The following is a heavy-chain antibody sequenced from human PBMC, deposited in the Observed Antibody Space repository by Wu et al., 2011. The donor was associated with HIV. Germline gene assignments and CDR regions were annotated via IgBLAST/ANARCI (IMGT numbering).Heavy chain of an antibody. CDR2: INPNSGGT. D-gene: IGHD3-10*01. Sequence: QVQLVQSGAEVKKPGASVKVSCKASGYTFTGYYMHWVRQAPGQGLEWMGWINPNSGGTNYAQKFQGRVTMTRDTSISTDYMELSRLRSDDTAVYYCARADEDTMVRGWPNWFDPWGQGTLVTVSS. V-gene: IGHV1-2*02. CDR1: GYTFTGYY. J-gene: IGHJ5*02. CDR3: ARADEDTMVRGWPNWFDP.